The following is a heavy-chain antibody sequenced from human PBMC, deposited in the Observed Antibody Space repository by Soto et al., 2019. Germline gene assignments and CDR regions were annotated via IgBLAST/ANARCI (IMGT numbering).Heavy chain of an antibody. CDR2: ISSSSSTI. J-gene: IGHJ5*02. Sequence: ESGGGLVQPGGSLRLSCAASGFTFSSYSMNWVRQAPGKGLEWVSYISSSSSTIYYADSVKGQFTISRDNAKNSLYLQMNSLRAEDTAVDYCAREGGELNWFDPWGQGTLVTFSS. CDR1: GFTFSSYS. D-gene: IGHD3-10*01. V-gene: IGHV3-48*01. CDR3: AREGGELNWFDP.